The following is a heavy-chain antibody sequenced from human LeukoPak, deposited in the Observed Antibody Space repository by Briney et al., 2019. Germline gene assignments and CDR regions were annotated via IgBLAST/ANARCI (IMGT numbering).Heavy chain of an antibody. CDR1: SGSISGSINY. V-gene: IGHV4-39*01. CDR2: IYYSGNT. J-gene: IGHJ3*02. D-gene: IGHD3-3*01. Sequence: PSETLSLVCSVSSGSISGSINYWGWIRQPPGKGLEWIGSIYYSGNTYYNPSLKSRVTMSVDTSKNQFSLKLRSVTAADTAVYYCARLSPDWSAIWGQGTKVTVSS. CDR3: ARLSPDWSAI.